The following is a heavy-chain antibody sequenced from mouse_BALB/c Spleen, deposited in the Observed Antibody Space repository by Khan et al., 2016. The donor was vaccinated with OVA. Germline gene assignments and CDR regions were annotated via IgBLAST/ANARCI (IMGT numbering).Heavy chain of an antibody. V-gene: IGHV3-2*02. Sequence: EVQLQESGPGLVKPSQSLSLTCTVTGYSITSDYAWNWIRQFPGNKLEWMGYISSTGSTSYNPSLKSRISITRDTSKNQFFLQLKSVTTEDTATYYCARSIYYSYGYAFDFWGRGTTVTVSS. CDR1: GYSITSDYA. CDR2: ISSTGST. D-gene: IGHD2-12*01. J-gene: IGHJ4*01. CDR3: ARSIYYSYGYAFDF.